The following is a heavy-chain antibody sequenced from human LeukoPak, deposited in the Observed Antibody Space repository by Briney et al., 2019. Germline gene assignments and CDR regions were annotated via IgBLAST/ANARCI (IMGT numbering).Heavy chain of an antibody. CDR2: INHSGST. CDR3: ARGRNHGYSSGWYLFDP. J-gene: IGHJ5*02. Sequence: SETLSLTCAVYGGSFSGYYWSWIRQPPGKGLEWIGEINHSGSTNYNPSLKSRVTISVDTSKDQFSLKLSSVTAADTAVYYCARGRNHGYSSGWYLFDPWGQGTLVTVSS. CDR1: GGSFSGYY. D-gene: IGHD6-19*01. V-gene: IGHV4-34*01.